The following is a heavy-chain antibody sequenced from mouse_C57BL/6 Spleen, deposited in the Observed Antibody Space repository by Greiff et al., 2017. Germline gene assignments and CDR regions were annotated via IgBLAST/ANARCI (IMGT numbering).Heavy chain of an antibody. D-gene: IGHD1-1*01. CDR1: GYTFTDYY. CDR3: ARSHYYGSRRVYYYAMDY. CDR2: INPNNGGT. Sequence: EVQLQQSGPELVKPGASVKISCKASGYTFTDYYMNWVKQSPGKSLEWIGDINPNNGGTSYNQKFKGKATLTVDKSSSTAYMELSSLTSEDSAVYYCARSHYYGSRRVYYYAMDYGGQGTSVTVSS. V-gene: IGHV1-26*01. J-gene: IGHJ4*01.